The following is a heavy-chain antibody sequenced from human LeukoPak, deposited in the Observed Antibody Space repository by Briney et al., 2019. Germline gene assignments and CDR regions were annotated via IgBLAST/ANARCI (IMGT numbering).Heavy chain of an antibody. CDR3: ARGPYSTGFGPFAY. CDR2: IKEDGSEK. V-gene: IGHV3-7*01. J-gene: IGHJ4*02. CDR1: GFTFSSYW. D-gene: IGHD1-26*01. Sequence: GGSLRLSCAASGFTFSSYWMNWVRQAPGKGLEWVANIKEDGSEKYYVDCVKGRFTVSRDNAKNSLYLHMNSLRAEDTAVYYCARGPYSTGFGPFAYWGQGTLVTVSS.